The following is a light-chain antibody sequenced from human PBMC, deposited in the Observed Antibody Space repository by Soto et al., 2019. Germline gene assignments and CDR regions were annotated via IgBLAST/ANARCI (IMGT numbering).Light chain of an antibody. V-gene: IGKV2-30*01. J-gene: IGKJ2*01. CDR2: QLS. Sequence: DVVVTQSPLSLPVTLGQPASISCRSSQSLVYTDGNTYLNWFQQRPGQSPRRVIYQLSNRDSGVPDRFSGSRSGTDCTLKISRVEAEDVGVYYGMQGTHWPPMYTVGQGTKLEIK. CDR1: QSLVYTDGNTY. CDR3: MQGTHWPPMYT.